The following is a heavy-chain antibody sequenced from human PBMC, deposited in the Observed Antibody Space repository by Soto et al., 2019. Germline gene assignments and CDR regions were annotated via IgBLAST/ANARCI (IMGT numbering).Heavy chain of an antibody. CDR3: ARVSMAFYDSSGHDAFDI. D-gene: IGHD3-22*01. V-gene: IGHV1-46*01. CDR1: GYTFTSYY. CDR2: INPSGGST. Sequence: GASVKVSCKASGYTFTSYYMHWVRQAPGQGLEWMGIINPSGGSTSYAQKFQGRVTMTRDTSTSTVYMELSSLRSEDTAVYYCARVSMAFYDSSGHDAFDIWGQGTMVTVSS. J-gene: IGHJ3*02.